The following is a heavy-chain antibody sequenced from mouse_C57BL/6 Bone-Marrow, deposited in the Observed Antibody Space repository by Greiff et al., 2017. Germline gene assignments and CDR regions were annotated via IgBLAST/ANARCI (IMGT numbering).Heavy chain of an antibody. V-gene: IGHV6-3*01. CDR2: IRLKSDNYAT. CDR1: GFTFSNYW. J-gene: IGHJ3*01. CDR3: TEGWLLLFAY. Sequence: EVKLVESGGGLVQPGGSMKLSCVASGFTFSNYWMNWVRQSPEKGLEWVSQIRLKSDNYATHYAESVKGRFTITRDDSKSSGYLQMNNLRAEDTGIYYCTEGWLLLFAYWGQGTLVTVSA. D-gene: IGHD2-3*01.